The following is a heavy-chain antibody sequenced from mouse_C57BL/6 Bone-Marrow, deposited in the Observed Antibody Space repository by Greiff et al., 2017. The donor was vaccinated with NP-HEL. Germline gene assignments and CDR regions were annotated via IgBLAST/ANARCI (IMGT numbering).Heavy chain of an antibody. D-gene: IGHD2-10*01. CDR2: IDPSDSYT. J-gene: IGHJ4*01. CDR3: ARDLLYAMDY. V-gene: IGHV1-69*01. CDR1: GYTFTSYW. Sequence: QVQLQQPGAELVMPGASVKLSCKASGYTFTSYWMHWVKQRPGQGLEWIGEIDPSDSYTNYNHKFKGKSTLTVDKSSSTAYMQLSSLTSEDSAVYYCARDLLYAMDYWGQGTSVTVSS.